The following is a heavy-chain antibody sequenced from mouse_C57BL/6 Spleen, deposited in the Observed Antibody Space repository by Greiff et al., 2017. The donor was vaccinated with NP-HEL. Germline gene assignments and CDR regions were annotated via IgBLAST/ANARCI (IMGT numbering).Heavy chain of an antibody. D-gene: IGHD2-4*01. J-gene: IGHJ4*01. Sequence: VHLVESGAELARPGASVKLSCKASGYTFTSYGISWVKQRTGQGLEWIGEIYPRSGNTYYNEKFKGKATLTADKSSSTAYMELRSLTSEDSAVYFCARCELRRGYAMDYWGQGTSVTVSS. V-gene: IGHV1-81*01. CDR1: GYTFTSYG. CDR2: IYPRSGNT. CDR3: ARCELRRGYAMDY.